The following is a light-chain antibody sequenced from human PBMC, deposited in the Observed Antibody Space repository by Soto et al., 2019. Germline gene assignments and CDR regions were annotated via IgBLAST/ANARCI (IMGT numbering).Light chain of an antibody. Sequence: DVQMTQSPSSLSAFVGDRVTITCRASQGIAPYLAWFQQKPGKVPKLLIYATSTLQSGVPSRFSGSGSGTDLTLTISSLQPEDVATYYCQKYNSAPLPFGGGTKVEIK. CDR1: QGIAPY. CDR2: ATS. J-gene: IGKJ4*01. CDR3: QKYNSAPLP. V-gene: IGKV1-27*01.